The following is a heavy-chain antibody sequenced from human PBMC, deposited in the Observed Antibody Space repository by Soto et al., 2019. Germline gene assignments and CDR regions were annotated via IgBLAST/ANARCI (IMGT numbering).Heavy chain of an antibody. CDR3: ASAEYYDSSGFYYDC. D-gene: IGHD3-22*01. Sequence: QVQLVQSGAEVKKPGASVKVSCKASGYIFTNHYIHWVRQAPGQGLEWMGIINPSGGSTNYLQKFQAIITRARGTSTVTVYMSLDSLQSEDKAVYSRASAEYYDSSGFYYDCWVQGPLVTVSS. V-gene: IGHV1-46*01. J-gene: IGHJ4*02. CDR2: INPSGGST. CDR1: GYIFTNHY.